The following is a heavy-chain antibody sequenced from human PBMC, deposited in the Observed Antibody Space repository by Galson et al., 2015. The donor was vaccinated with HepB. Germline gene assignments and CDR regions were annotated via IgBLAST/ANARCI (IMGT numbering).Heavy chain of an antibody. CDR1: GGSISSYY. D-gene: IGHD2-2*01. CDR2: ISYSGST. J-gene: IGHJ3*02. Sequence: LSLTCTVSGGSISSYYWSWIRQPPGKGLEWIGYISYSGSTNYNPSLKSRVTMSVDTSKNQFSLKLSSVTAADTAVYYCARSYPLGTFDMWGRGTMVTVSS. CDR3: ARSYPLGTFDM. V-gene: IGHV4-59*01.